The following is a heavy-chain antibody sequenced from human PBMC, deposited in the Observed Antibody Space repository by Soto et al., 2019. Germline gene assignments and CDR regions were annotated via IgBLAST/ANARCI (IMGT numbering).Heavy chain of an antibody. V-gene: IGHV1-18*01. CDR1: GYTFTSYG. J-gene: IGHJ6*02. CDR2: ISAYNGNT. CDR3: ARRSGCGGDCYSQTDYYYYGMDV. Sequence: ASVKVSCKASGYTFTSYGISWVRQAPGQGLEWMGWISAYNGNTNYAQKLQGRVTMTTDTSTSTAYMELRSLRSDDTAVYYCARRSGCGGDCYSQTDYYYYGMDVWGQGTTVTVSS. D-gene: IGHD2-21*02.